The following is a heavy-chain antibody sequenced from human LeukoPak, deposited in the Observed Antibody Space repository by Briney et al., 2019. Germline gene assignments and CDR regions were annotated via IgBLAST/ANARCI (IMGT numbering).Heavy chain of an antibody. CDR2: IYYIGGT. V-gene: IGHV4-59*08. D-gene: IGHD2/OR15-2a*01. J-gene: IGHJ6*03. CDR1: GGSINSDY. Sequence: PSETLSLTCTVSGGSINSDYWSWIRQPPGKGLEWIGYIYYIGGTNYNPSLKSRVTISLDTSKNQFSLNLRSVTAADTAVYYCARRGNYMDVWAKGPRSPPP. CDR3: ARRGNYMDV.